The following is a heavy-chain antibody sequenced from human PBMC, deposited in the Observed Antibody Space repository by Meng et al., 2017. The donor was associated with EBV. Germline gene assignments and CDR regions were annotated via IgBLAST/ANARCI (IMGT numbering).Heavy chain of an antibody. CDR3: AHSKYYSDSGGYWDYFDD. CDR1: GISLTTSGVG. J-gene: IGHJ4*02. D-gene: IGHD3-10*01. Sequence: QTTLQGSGPTPRKPTPTRLLTCPFSGISLTTSGVGVGWIRQPPGKALEWLAVIYWDDAKRYSPSLKNRLTTTKDTSKNQVVLTMTNMDPVDTATYFCAHSKYYSDSGGYWDYFDDWGQGTLVTVSS. V-gene: IGHV2-5*02. CDR2: IYWDDAK.